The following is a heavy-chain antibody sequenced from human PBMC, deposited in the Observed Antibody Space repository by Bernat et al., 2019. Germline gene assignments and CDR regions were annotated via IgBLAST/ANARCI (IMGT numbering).Heavy chain of an antibody. Sequence: QVQLQESGPGLVKPSQTLSLTCTVSGGSISSGGYYWSWIRQHPGKGLEWIGYIYYSGSTYYNPSLKGRVTISVDTSKNQFSLKLSSVTAADTAVYYCAREANWGYLLDYWGQGTLVTVSS. V-gene: IGHV4-31*03. CDR1: GGSISSGGYY. J-gene: IGHJ4*02. CDR3: AREANWGYLLDY. CDR2: IYYSGST. D-gene: IGHD7-27*01.